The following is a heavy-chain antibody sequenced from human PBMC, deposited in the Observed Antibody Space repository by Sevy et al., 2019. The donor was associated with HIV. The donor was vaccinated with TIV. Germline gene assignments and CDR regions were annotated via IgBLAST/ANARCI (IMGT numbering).Heavy chain of an antibody. V-gene: IGHV7-4-1*02. CDR1: VYTFTSYA. Sequence: ASVKVSCKASVYTFTSYAMNWVRQAPGQGLEWMGWINTNTGNPTYAQGFTGRFVFSLDTSVSTAYLQISSLKAEDTAVYYCARGPRIAAAGRVDYWGQGTLVTVSS. D-gene: IGHD6-13*01. CDR3: ARGPRIAAAGRVDY. CDR2: INTNTGNP. J-gene: IGHJ4*02.